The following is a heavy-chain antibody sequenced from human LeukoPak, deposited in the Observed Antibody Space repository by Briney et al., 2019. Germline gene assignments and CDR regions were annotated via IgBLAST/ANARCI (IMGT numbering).Heavy chain of an antibody. J-gene: IGHJ4*02. D-gene: IGHD2-2*01. Sequence: SETLSLTCTVSGGSISSGDYYWSWIRQPPGKGLEWIGYIYTSGSTNYNPSLKSRVTISVDTSKNQFSLKLSSVTAADTAVYYCARTPCSSTSCPFFDYWGQGTLVTVSS. CDR2: IYTSGST. CDR1: GGSISSGDYY. CDR3: ARTPCSSTSCPFFDY. V-gene: IGHV4-61*08.